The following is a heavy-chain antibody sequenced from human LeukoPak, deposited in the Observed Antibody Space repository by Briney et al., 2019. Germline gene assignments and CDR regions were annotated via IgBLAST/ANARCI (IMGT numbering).Heavy chain of an antibody. CDR1: GFTFSSYS. V-gene: IGHV3-21*01. Sequence: SGGSLRLSCAASGFTFSSYSMNWVRQAPGKGLEWVSYISSSSSYIYYADSVKGRFTISRDNAKNSLYLQMNSLRAEDTAVYYCARDTKLVGFDYWGQGTLVTVSS. J-gene: IGHJ4*02. D-gene: IGHD6-6*01. CDR2: ISSSSSYI. CDR3: ARDTKLVGFDY.